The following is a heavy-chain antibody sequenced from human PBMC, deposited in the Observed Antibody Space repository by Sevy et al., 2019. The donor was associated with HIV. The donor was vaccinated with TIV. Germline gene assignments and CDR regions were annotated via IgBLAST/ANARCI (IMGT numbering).Heavy chain of an antibody. D-gene: IGHD3-3*01. CDR3: AREYCPARYDFWSGYYRRIRSLNYYYGMDV. CDR1: GFTFSDNY. V-gene: IGHV3-11*01. Sequence: GGSLRLSCAASGFTFSDNYMSWIHQAPGKGLEWVSYISSSGSTIYYADSVKGRFTISRDNAKNSLYLQMNSLRAEDTAVYYCAREYCPARYDFWSGYYRRIRSLNYYYGMDVWGQGTTVTVSS. J-gene: IGHJ6*02. CDR2: ISSSGSTI.